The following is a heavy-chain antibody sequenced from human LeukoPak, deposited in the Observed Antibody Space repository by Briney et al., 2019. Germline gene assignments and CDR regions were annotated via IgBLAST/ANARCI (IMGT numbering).Heavy chain of an antibody. J-gene: IGHJ4*02. CDR2: IKQDGSEK. Sequence: GGSLRLSCAASGFTFSSYWMTWVRQAPGKGLEWVANIKQDGSEKYYVDSVKGRFTIPRDNAKNSLYLQMNSLGAEDTAVYYCAGRGTSSSWAHFDYWGQGTLVTVSS. D-gene: IGHD6-13*01. CDR3: AGRGTSSSWAHFDY. CDR1: GFTFSSYW. V-gene: IGHV3-7*05.